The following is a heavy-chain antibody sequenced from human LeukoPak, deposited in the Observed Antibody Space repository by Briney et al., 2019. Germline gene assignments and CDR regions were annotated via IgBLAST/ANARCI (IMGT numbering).Heavy chain of an antibody. CDR2: FEYGGST. CDR3: AKDEAWGRYKD. V-gene: IGHV4-39*07. CDR1: GGSISSSSYY. D-gene: IGHD3-16*01. Sequence: SETLSLTCTVSGGSISSSSYYWGWIRQAPGKGLEWIGSFEYGGSTNYNPSLKSRVSMSIDKSKNQFSLKLSSVTAADTAVYYCAKDEAWGRYKDWGQGTLVTVSS. J-gene: IGHJ1*01.